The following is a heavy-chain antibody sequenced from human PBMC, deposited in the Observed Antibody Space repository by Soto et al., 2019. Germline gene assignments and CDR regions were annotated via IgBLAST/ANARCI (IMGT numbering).Heavy chain of an antibody. Sequence: EVQLVESGGGLVQPGGSLRLSCTASGFTFSSYWMSWVRQAPGKGLGWVANIKEDGSGKYYVDSVKGRFSISRDNARNLLYLQMNSLRVEDTAVYYCVRVGRLGGYWGQGDLVTVSS. CDR2: IKEDGSGK. CDR1: GFTFSSYW. D-gene: IGHD3-16*01. CDR3: VRVGRLGGY. V-gene: IGHV3-7*03. J-gene: IGHJ4*02.